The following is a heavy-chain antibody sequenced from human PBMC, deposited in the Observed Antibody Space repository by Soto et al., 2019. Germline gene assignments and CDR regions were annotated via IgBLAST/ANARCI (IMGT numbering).Heavy chain of an antibody. D-gene: IGHD3-9*01. CDR1: GYSFTKYW. CDR2: IDPSDSYT. CDR3: ARHLVGYDILTSLYGMDV. J-gene: IGHJ6*02. V-gene: IGHV5-10-1*04. Sequence: PGESLKISCKGSGYSFTKYWISWVRQMPGKGLEWMGRIDPSDSYTNYSPYFQGQVTISADKSISTAYLQWSSLKASDTAMYYCARHLVGYDILTSLYGMDVWGQGTTVTVSS.